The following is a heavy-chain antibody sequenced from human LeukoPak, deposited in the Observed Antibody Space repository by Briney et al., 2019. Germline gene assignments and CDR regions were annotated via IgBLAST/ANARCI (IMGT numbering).Heavy chain of an antibody. CDR3: AKDGSEYYYDSSGYYV. D-gene: IGHD3-22*01. Sequence: GGSLRLSCAASGFTFSSYAMSWVRQAPGKGLEWVSAISGSGGSTYYADSVKGRFTISRDNSKNTLYLQMNSLRAEDTAVYYCAKDGSEYYYDSSGYYVWGQGTLVTVSS. V-gene: IGHV3-23*01. J-gene: IGHJ4*02. CDR1: GFTFSSYA. CDR2: ISGSGGST.